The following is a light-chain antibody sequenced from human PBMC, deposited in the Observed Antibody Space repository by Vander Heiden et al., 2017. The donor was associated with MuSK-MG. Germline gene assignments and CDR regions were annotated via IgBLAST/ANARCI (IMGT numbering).Light chain of an antibody. CDR3: QKDDGAPIT. V-gene: IGKV1-27*01. CDR2: ATS. CDR1: QGIHNY. Sequence: DFQMTQSPSSLSASVGDRVTITCRASQGIHNYLAWYQQKPGRFPKLLIYATSTLQSGVPSRFSGSGSGTDFTLTISSLQPEDVATYYCQKDDGAPITFGGGTKIEIK. J-gene: IGKJ4*01.